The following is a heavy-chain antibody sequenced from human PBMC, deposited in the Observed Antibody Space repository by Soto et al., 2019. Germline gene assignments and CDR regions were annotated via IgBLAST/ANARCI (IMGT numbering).Heavy chain of an antibody. Sequence: EVQLSESGGDLRQPGGSLRLSCAASGFTFTNYAMTWVRQTPGKGLERVSGISASGGLKYYAESVRGRFTVSRDNSKNILYLQMDNLRDEDTALYYCAREVGAPSGWLDPWGQGTQVTVSS. CDR3: AREVGAPSGWLDP. V-gene: IGHV3-23*01. CDR2: ISASGGLK. D-gene: IGHD1-26*01. J-gene: IGHJ5*02. CDR1: GFTFTNYA.